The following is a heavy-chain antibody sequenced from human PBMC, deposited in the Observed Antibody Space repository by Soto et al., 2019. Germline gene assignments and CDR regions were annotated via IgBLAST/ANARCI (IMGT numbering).Heavy chain of an antibody. V-gene: IGHV4-30-4*01. CDR1: GGSISSGDYY. CDR2: IYYSGST. D-gene: IGHD3-22*01. CDR3: ASIDSSGYYSGDFDY. J-gene: IGHJ4*02. Sequence: LSLTSTVSGGSISSGDYYWSWIRQPPGKGLEWIGYIYYSGSTYYNPSLKSRVTISVDTSKNQFSLKLSSVTAADTAVYYCASIDSSGYYSGDFDYWGQGTLVTVSS.